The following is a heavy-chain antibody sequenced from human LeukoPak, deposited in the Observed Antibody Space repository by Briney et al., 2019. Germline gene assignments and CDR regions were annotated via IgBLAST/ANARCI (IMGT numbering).Heavy chain of an antibody. J-gene: IGHJ4*02. D-gene: IGHD5-24*01. CDR3: ARSRDGYKRFDS. CDR1: GFTVSSNY. Sequence: QPGGSLRLSCAASGFTVSSNYMSWVRQAPGKGLEWVSVIYSGGSIYYADSVKGRFTISRDNSKNTLYLQMNSLRAEDTAVYYCARSRDGYKRFDSWGQGTLVTVSS. V-gene: IGHV3-53*01. CDR2: IYSGGSI.